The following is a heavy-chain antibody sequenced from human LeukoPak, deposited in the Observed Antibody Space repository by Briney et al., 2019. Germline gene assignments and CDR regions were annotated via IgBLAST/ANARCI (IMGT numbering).Heavy chain of an antibody. Sequence: SETPSLTCTVSGGSISSSSYYWGWIRQPPGKGLEWTGSIYYSGSTYYNPSLKSRVTISVDTSKNQFSLKLSSVTAADTAVYYCARASDDSSGYYYLPTDYWGQGTLVTVSS. CDR1: GGSISSSSYY. D-gene: IGHD3-22*01. CDR2: IYYSGST. J-gene: IGHJ4*02. V-gene: IGHV4-39*07. CDR3: ARASDDSSGYYYLPTDY.